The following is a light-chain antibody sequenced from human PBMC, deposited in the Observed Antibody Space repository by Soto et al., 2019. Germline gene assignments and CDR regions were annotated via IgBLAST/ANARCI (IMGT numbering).Light chain of an antibody. CDR3: QQYGSSPRT. CDR2: GAS. CDR1: QSVSSSY. V-gene: IGKV3-20*01. J-gene: IGKJ5*01. Sequence: VLTQSPGTLSLTPGERATLSCRASQSVSSSYLAWYQQKPGQAPRLLIYGASSRATGIPDRFSGSGSGTDFTLTISRLEPEDFAVYYCQQYGSSPRTFGQGTRLEIK.